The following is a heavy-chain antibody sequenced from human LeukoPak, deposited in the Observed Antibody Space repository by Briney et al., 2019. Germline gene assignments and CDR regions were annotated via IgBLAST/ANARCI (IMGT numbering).Heavy chain of an antibody. V-gene: IGHV4-4*02. CDR2: IYHSGTT. CDR3: ARDPSGNGVNFDY. J-gene: IGHJ4*02. D-gene: IGHD3-10*01. Sequence: PSETLSLTCAVSGDSISSNNWWSWVRQPPGKGLEWVGEIYHSGTTNYRPSLKSRVTISLDKSKNQVSPRLTSVTAADTAVYYCARDPSGNGVNFDYWGQGTLVTVSS. CDR1: GDSISSNNW.